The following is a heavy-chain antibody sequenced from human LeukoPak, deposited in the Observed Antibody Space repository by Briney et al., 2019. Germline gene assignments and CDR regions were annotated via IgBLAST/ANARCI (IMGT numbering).Heavy chain of an antibody. Sequence: GRSLRLSSAASGFTFSSYAMHWVRQAPGKGLKWVAVTSFDGSDNYYADSVKGRFTISRDNSKNTLYLQMNSLRPDDTAVYYCARAPGTMIVVDYWGQGTLVTVSS. V-gene: IGHV3-30*04. J-gene: IGHJ4*02. CDR2: TSFDGSDN. CDR1: GFTFSSYA. CDR3: ARAPGTMIVVDY. D-gene: IGHD3-22*01.